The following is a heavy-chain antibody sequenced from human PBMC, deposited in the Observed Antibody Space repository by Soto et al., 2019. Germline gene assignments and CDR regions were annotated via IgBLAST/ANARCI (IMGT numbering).Heavy chain of an antibody. V-gene: IGHV4-59*01. CDR2: LYNTGST. CDR1: GGSISRYY. J-gene: IGHJ6*02. CDR3: ARGGYSGYDYDVHYGMDV. Sequence: SETLSLTCTVSGGSISRYYWSWIRQTPGKGLEWIGYLYNTGSTIYNPSLESRVTISADTSKNQFSLKLNSVTAADTAVYYCARGGYSGYDYDVHYGMDVWGQGTTVTVSS. D-gene: IGHD5-12*01.